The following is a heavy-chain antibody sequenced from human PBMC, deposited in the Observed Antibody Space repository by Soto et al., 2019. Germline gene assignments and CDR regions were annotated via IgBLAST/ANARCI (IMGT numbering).Heavy chain of an antibody. D-gene: IGHD3-16*01. CDR2: INPNSGGT. CDR1: GYTFTGYY. CDR3: ARCHAPTWGYFDY. V-gene: IGHV1-2*02. J-gene: IGHJ4*02. Sequence: QVQLVQSGAEVQKPGASVKVSCKASGYTFTGYYMHWVRQAPGQGLEWMGWINPNSGGTNYAQKFQGRVTMTRDTSISTAYMELSRMRSDDTAVYYWARCHAPTWGYFDYWGQGTLVTVSS.